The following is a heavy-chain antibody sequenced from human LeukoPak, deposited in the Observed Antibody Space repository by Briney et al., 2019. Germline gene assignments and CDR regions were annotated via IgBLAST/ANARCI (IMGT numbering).Heavy chain of an antibody. CDR3: TPSLYCSGGSCYSGYFQH. CDR1: GFTCSGSA. V-gene: IGHV3-73*01. Sequence: GGSLRLSCAASGFTCSGSAMHWVRQASGKGLEWVGRIRRKANSYATAYAATVKGRFTISRDDSKNTAYLQMNSLKTEDTVVYYCTPSLYCSGGSCYSGYFQHWGQGTLVTVSS. CDR2: IRRKANSYAT. J-gene: IGHJ1*01. D-gene: IGHD2-15*01.